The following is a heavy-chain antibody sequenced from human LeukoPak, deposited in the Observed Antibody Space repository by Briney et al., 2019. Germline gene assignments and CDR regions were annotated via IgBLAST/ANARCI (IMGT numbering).Heavy chain of an antibody. D-gene: IGHD2-8*02. CDR1: GGSITSYY. V-gene: IGHV4-59*01. CDR3: ARGKSLTNWWHWYLDL. J-gene: IGHJ2*01. CDR2: IHYTDST. Sequence: PSETLSLTCNVFGGSITSYYWSWIRQPPGKGREWMGHIHYTDSTSYNYTLPSRVTNSVDTSTNHSSLEMRSVTAADTAVYYCARGKSLTNWWHWYLDLWGRGTLVSVSS.